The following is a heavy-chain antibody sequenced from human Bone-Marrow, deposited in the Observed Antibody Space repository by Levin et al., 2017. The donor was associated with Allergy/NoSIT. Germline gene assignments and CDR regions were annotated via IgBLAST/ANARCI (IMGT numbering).Heavy chain of an antibody. Sequence: GGSLRLSCAASGFTFSSYGMHWVRQAPGKGLEWVAVIWYDGSNKYYADSVKGRFTISRDNSKNTLYLQMNSLRAEDTAVYYCARPRTTVTIDAFDIWGQGTMVTVSS. D-gene: IGHD4-17*01. J-gene: IGHJ3*02. V-gene: IGHV3-33*01. CDR2: IWYDGSNK. CDR1: GFTFSSYG. CDR3: ARPRTTVTIDAFDI.